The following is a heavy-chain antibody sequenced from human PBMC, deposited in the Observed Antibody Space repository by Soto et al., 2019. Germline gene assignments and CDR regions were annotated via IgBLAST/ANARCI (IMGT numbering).Heavy chain of an antibody. V-gene: IGHV3-53*04. CDR2: IYSGGST. D-gene: IGHD2-15*01. Sequence: GGSLRLSCAASGFTVSSNYMSWVRQAPGKGLEWVSVIYSGGSTYYADSVKGRFTISRHNSKNTLYLQMNSLRAEDTAVYYCASSTTKSSAYCSGGSCYQDYYYYYYMDVWGKGTTVTVSS. CDR1: GFTVSSNY. J-gene: IGHJ6*03. CDR3: ASSTTKSSAYCSGGSCYQDYYYYYYMDV.